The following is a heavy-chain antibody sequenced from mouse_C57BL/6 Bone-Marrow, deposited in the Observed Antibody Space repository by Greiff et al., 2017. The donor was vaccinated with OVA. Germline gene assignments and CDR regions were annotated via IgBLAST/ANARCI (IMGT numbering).Heavy chain of an antibody. CDR2: IDPENGDT. D-gene: IGHD5-1-1*01. CDR3: TKYRY. J-gene: IGHJ2*01. V-gene: IGHV14-4*01. CDR1: GFNIKDDY. Sequence: VQLQQSGAELVRPGASVKLSCTASGFNIKDDYMHWVKERPEQGLEWIGWIDPENGDTEYATKFQGKATITADTSSKTAYLHLSSLTSEDTAVYYCTKYRYWGQGTTLTVSS.